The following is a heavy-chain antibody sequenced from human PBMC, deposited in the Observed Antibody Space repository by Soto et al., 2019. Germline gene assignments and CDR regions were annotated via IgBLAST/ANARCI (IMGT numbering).Heavy chain of an antibody. CDR1: GGTFNRHA. D-gene: IGHD1-26*01. V-gene: IGHV3-30*04. CDR3: ARDRWEQAPPRYYYGMDV. CDR2: ISFDGKNK. Sequence: HPGGSLRLSCAVSGGTFNRHAINWVRQAPGKGLEWVAVISFDGKNKYYGDSVEGRFTVSRENFNNTVYLQMNSLRGEDTAVYFCARDRWEQAPPRYYYGMDVWGQGTTVTVSS. J-gene: IGHJ6*02.